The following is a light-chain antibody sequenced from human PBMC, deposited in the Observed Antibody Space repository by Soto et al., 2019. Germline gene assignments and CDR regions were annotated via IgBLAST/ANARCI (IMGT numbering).Light chain of an antibody. CDR2: GAS. J-gene: IGKJ1*01. Sequence: LAPRERATLTCRARQSVSSSYLAWYQQKPGQAPRLLIYGASSRATGIPDRFSGSGSGTDFTLTISRLEPEDFAVYYCQQYGSSPPTFGQGTKVDIK. CDR3: QQYGSSPPT. V-gene: IGKV3-20*01. CDR1: QSVSSSY.